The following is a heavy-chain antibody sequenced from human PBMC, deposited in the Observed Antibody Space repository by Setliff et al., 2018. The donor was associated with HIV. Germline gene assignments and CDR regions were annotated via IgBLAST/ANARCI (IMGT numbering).Heavy chain of an antibody. Sequence: PGGSLRLSCAASVFTFSNHNMNWVRQAPGKGLEWLSYMSSSSRTIYYADSGKGRFTISRDNAKNSLYLQMNSLRAADTAVYYCARDGGMGVYYMDVWGKGTTVTVSS. CDR3: ARDGGMGVYYMDV. V-gene: IGHV3-48*01. D-gene: IGHD1-26*01. J-gene: IGHJ6*03. CDR1: VFTFSNHN. CDR2: MSSSSRTI.